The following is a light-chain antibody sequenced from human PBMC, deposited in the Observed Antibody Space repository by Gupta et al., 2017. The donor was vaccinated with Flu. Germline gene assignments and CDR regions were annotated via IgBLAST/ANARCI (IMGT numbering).Light chain of an antibody. J-gene: IGLJ1*01. V-gene: IGLV1-44*01. CDR1: SSNIGSNT. Sequence: QSVLTQPPSASGTPGQRVTISCSGSSSNIGSNTVNWYQQLPGTATKLLIYSNNQRPSGVPDRFSGSKSGTSASLAISGLQSEDEADYYCAEWDDSLNGYVFGTGTKVTVL. CDR3: AEWDDSLNGYV. CDR2: SNN.